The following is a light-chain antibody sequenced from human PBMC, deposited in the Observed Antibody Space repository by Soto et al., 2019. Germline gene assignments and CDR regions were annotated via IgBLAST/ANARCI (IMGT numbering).Light chain of an antibody. J-gene: IGKJ1*01. CDR1: QSVSSSY. CDR3: QQYGSSPWT. Sequence: EIVLTQSPGTLSLSPGERATLSCRASQSVSSSYLAWYQQKPGQAPRPLIYGPSSRDIRIPARFSASGSGKDFTLTISRLEPEDFAVYYCQQYGSSPWTFGQGTKVEIK. CDR2: GPS. V-gene: IGKV3-20*01.